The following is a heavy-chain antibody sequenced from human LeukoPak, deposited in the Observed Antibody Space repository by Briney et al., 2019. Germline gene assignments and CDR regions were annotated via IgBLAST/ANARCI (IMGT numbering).Heavy chain of an antibody. CDR1: GYTFTGYY. Sequence: ASVKVSCKASGYTFTGYYMHWVRQAPGQGLEWMGRINPNSGGTNYAQKFQGRVTMTRDTSISTAYMELSRLRSDDTAVYYCARYCSSTSCSGPDYWGQGTLVTVSS. CDR3: ARYCSSTSCSGPDY. V-gene: IGHV1-2*06. J-gene: IGHJ4*02. D-gene: IGHD2-2*01. CDR2: INPNSGGT.